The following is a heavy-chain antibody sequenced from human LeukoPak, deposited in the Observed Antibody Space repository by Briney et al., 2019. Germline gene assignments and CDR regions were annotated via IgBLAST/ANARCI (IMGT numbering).Heavy chain of an antibody. D-gene: IGHD2-15*01. CDR2: IIPIFGTA. CDR1: GGTFSSYA. Sequence: ASVKVSCTASGGTFSSYAISWVRQAPGQGLEWMGGIIPIFGTANYAQKFQGRVTITADESTSTAYMELSSLRSEDTAVYYCVLGCSGGSCYPYYFDYWGQGTLVTVSS. V-gene: IGHV1-69*13. J-gene: IGHJ4*02. CDR3: VLGCSGGSCYPYYFDY.